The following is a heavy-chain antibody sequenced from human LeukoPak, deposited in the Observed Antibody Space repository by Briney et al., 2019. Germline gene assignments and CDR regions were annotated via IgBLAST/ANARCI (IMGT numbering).Heavy chain of an antibody. CDR2: ITVGGGTT. CDR3: AKKDRLGPSGFDP. CDR1: GFTVSSNYA. V-gene: IGHV3-23*01. Sequence: GGSLRLSCAASGFTVSSNYAMSWVRQAPGKGLEWVSAITVGGGTTYYAGSVKGRFTISRDNSNNTLYLQMNSLRAEDTAVYYCAKKDRLGPSGFDPWGQGTLVTVSS. J-gene: IGHJ5*02. D-gene: IGHD3-16*01.